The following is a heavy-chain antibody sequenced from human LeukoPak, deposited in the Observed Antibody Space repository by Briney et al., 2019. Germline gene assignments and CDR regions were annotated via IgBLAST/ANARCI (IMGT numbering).Heavy chain of an antibody. D-gene: IGHD3-16*01. CDR3: TKERRGTYYAFES. CDR1: GFSISDYY. J-gene: IGHJ4*02. V-gene: IGHV3-11*01. Sequence: PGGSLRLSCDASGFSISDYYMSWIRQSPVKGLEWISYITSGAGSTKYADSVKGRFTISRDKAKNSVALQLNSLRPEDTAVYYCTKERRGTYYAFESWGQGTLHSVSS. CDR2: ITSGAGST.